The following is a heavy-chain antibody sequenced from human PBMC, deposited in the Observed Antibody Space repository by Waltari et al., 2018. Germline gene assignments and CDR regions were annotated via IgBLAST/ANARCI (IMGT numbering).Heavy chain of an antibody. CDR3: AQAMMILPHY. D-gene: IGHD3-16*01. CDR1: GFPFSSYS. V-gene: IGHV3-21*01. J-gene: IGHJ4*02. Sequence: EVQLVESGGGLVKPGGSLRLSCAASGFPFSSYSMNWVRQAPGKGVEWVASISSSSRYIYYADSVKGRFTISRDNAKNSLYLQMNSLRAEDTAVYYCAQAMMILPHYWGQGTLVTVSS. CDR2: ISSSSRYI.